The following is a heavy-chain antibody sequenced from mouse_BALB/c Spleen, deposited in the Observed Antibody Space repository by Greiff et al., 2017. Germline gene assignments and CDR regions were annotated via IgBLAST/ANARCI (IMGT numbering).Heavy chain of an antibody. CDR2: ISSGGSYT. Sequence: EVKLMESGGGLVKPGGSLKLSCAASGFTFSSYAMSWVRQSPEKRLEWVAEISSGGSYTYYPDTVTGRFTISRDNAKNTLYLEMSSLRSEDTAMYYCARDGYDGYYVYAMDYWGQGTSVTVSS. CDR1: GFTFSSYA. J-gene: IGHJ4*01. CDR3: ARDGYDGYYVYAMDY. D-gene: IGHD2-3*01. V-gene: IGHV5-9-4*01.